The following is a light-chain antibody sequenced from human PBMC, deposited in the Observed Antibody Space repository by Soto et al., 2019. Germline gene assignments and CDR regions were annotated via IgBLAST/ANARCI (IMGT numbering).Light chain of an antibody. CDR3: SSYTSSSTYV. CDR1: SSDIGNYNY. Sequence: QSALTQPASGSGSPGQSITISCTGTSSDIGNYNYVSWYQQDPGKAPKLMIYDVSNRPSGVSNRFSGSKSGITASLTISGLQAEDEADYYCSSYTSSSTYVFGTGTKVTVL. CDR2: DVS. V-gene: IGLV2-14*01. J-gene: IGLJ1*01.